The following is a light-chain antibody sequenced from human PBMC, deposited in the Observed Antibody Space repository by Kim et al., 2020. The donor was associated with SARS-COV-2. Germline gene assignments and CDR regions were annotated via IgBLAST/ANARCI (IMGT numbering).Light chain of an antibody. CDR1: SLRSYY. V-gene: IGLV3-19*01. J-gene: IGLJ2*01. Sequence: SSELTQDPAVSVALGQTVRITCQGDSLRSYYTTWYQQKPGQAPIVVVYGKNNRPSGIPDRFSGSNSGNTASLTITGTQAGDEADYYCNSRDNNDNVLFGGGTQLTVL. CDR2: GKN. CDR3: NSRDNNDNVL.